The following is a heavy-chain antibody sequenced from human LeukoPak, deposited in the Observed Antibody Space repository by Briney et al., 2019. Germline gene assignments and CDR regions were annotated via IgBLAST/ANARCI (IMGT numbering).Heavy chain of an antibody. V-gene: IGHV1-46*01. Sequence: ASVKVSCKASGYTFTNSYIHWVRQAPGQVLEWMGLINPDGGNTNYAQNFQGRVTLTRDTSTSTAYMELRSLRSDDTAVYYCARAGRIAAGFDPWGQGTLVTVSS. D-gene: IGHD6-13*01. CDR2: INPDGGNT. CDR1: GYTFTNSY. CDR3: ARAGRIAAGFDP. J-gene: IGHJ5*02.